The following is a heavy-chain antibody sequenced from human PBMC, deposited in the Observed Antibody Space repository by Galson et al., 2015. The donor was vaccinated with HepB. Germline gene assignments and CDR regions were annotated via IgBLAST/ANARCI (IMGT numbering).Heavy chain of an antibody. CDR3: TTLVQYYDFWSGYGRFYYYMDV. J-gene: IGHJ6*03. CDR1: GFTFTDAW. V-gene: IGHV3-15*07. CDR2: IKNKNDGGST. D-gene: IGHD3-3*01. Sequence: SLRLSCAASGFTFTDAWMNWVRQAPGKGLEWVGRIKNKNDGGSTDYAAPVKGRFTISREDSKNTVSLQINSLKTEDTAVYYCTTLVQYYDFWSGYGRFYYYMDVWGKGTMVTASS.